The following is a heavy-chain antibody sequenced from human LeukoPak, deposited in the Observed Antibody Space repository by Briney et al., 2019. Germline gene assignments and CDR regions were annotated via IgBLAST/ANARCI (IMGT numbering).Heavy chain of an antibody. V-gene: IGHV6-1*01. Sequence: SQTPSLTCAMSGDSASSTSAAWDWIRHYPSSGLEWLGMTYYRSKWFSSYAVCVKSRIIINTDTSKNRFSLQLNSVTPEDTAVYYCARGPAVLDPWGQGILVTVSS. CDR2: TYYRSKWFS. CDR3: ARGPAVLDP. J-gene: IGHJ5*02. D-gene: IGHD2-2*01. CDR1: GDSASSTSAA.